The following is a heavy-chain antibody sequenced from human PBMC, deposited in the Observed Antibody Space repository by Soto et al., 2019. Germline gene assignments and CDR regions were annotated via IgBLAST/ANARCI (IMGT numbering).Heavy chain of an antibody. J-gene: IGHJ6*02. CDR2: INPKSGGT. CDR1: GYSFTDYH. D-gene: IGHD2-8*01. CDR3: ARGDSTDCSNGVCSFFYNHDMDV. Sequence: ASVKVSCKASGYSFTDYHIHWVRQAPGQGLEWLGRINPKSGGTSTAQKFQGWVTMTTDTSISTASMEPTRLTSDDTAIYYCARGDSTDCSNGVCSFFYNHDMDVWGQGTTVTVSS. V-gene: IGHV1-2*04.